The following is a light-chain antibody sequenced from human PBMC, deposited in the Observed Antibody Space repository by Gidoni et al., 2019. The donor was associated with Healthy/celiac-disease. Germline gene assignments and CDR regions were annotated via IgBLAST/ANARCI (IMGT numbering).Light chain of an antibody. CDR3: SSYAGSNRGA. V-gene: IGLV2-8*01. Sequence: QSALTQPPSAYRSPGQAVTISCTRTSSDVGGYKYVSWYQQHPGKAPNLMIYEVNTRPSGVPDRFSGSKSGNTASLTVSGLQAEDEADYYCSSYAGSNRGAFGGGTKVTVL. CDR2: EVN. CDR1: SSDVGGYKY. J-gene: IGLJ2*01.